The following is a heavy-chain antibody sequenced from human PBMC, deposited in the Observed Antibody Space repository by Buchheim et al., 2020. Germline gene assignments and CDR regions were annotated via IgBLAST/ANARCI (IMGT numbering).Heavy chain of an antibody. CDR3: TRDSPTSIDYYPD. Sequence: EVQLVESGGGLVQPGGSLRLSCVASGFTFSSNSMNWVRQAPGKGLEWVSYISSSTSTIYYADSVKGRFTISRDNAKNSLFLQMNSLRAEDTAVYYCTRDSPTSIDYYPDWGQGTL. V-gene: IGHV3-48*01. D-gene: IGHD3-22*01. CDR1: GFTFSSNS. CDR2: ISSSTSTI. J-gene: IGHJ4*02.